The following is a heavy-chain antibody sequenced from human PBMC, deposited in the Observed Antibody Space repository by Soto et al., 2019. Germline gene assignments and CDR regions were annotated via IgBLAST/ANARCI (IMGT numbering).Heavy chain of an antibody. CDR3: ARRSELNGMDV. CDR2: ISSSSSYI. Sequence: EVQLVEFGGGLVKPGGPLRLSCAASGFTFSDYSMNWVRQAPGKGLEWVSSISSSSSYIYYADSVKGRFTISRDNAKNSLYLQMNSLRAEDMAVYYCARRSELNGMDVWGQGTTVTVSS. CDR1: GFTFSDYS. J-gene: IGHJ6*02. D-gene: IGHD3-10*01. V-gene: IGHV3-21*01.